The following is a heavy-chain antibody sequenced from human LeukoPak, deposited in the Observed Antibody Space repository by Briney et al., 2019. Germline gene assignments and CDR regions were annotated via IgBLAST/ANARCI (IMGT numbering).Heavy chain of an antibody. CDR2: IIPICGTA. D-gene: IGHD6-19*01. V-gene: IGHV1-69*05. J-gene: IGHJ5*02. Sequence: IXGVGQAPGQGIEGMXRIIPICGTANYEQKFQGRGTITTEEDTRTDYMELSSLRSEDTAVYYCARGGSGWYTYNWFDPWGQGTLVTVSS. CDR3: ARGGSGWYTYNWFDP.